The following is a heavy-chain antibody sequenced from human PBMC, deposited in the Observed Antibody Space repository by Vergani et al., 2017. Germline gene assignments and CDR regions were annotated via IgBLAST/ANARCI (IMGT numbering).Heavy chain of an antibody. J-gene: IGHJ4*02. CDR1: GGSISSYY. V-gene: IGHV4-59*01. CDR3: ARARADCRSTSCYIIPEDD. D-gene: IGHD2-2*02. Sequence: QVQLQESGPGLVKPSETLSLTCTVSGGSISSYYWSWIRQPPGKGLEWIGCIYYSGSTNYNPSLKSRITISVDTSKNQFSLKLSSVTAADTAVYYCARARADCRSTSCYIIPEDDWGQGTRVTVSS. CDR2: IYYSGST.